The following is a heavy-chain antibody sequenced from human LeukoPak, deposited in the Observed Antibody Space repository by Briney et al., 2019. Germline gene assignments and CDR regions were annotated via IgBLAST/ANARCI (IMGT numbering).Heavy chain of an antibody. CDR3: ARKGCTGDCYRFDP. J-gene: IGHJ5*02. Sequence: GASVKVSCKASGYTFNTCGISWVRQAPGQRPEWMGWINTDNGNTKYAQKFQGRVTMTTDTSTSTAYMELSSLRSDDTAVYYCARKGCTGDCYRFDPWGQGTLVTVSS. V-gene: IGHV1-18*01. D-gene: IGHD2-21*02. CDR2: INTDNGNT. CDR1: GYTFNTCG.